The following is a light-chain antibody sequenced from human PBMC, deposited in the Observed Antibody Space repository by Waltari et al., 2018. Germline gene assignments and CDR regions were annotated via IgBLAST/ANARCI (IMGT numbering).Light chain of an antibody. Sequence: EILMTQSPGTLSVSPGETAPLSCRASPSLSRNLAWYQLKPGQAPRLLIYAASTRATGIPARFSGSGSGTEFTLTISSLQSEDFAVYYCQQYSDWPPLTFGGGTKVEIK. CDR3: QQYSDWPPLT. CDR1: PSLSRN. V-gene: IGKV3-15*01. CDR2: AAS. J-gene: IGKJ4*01.